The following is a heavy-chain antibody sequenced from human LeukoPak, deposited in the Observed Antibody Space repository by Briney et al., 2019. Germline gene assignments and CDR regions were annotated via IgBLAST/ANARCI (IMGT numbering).Heavy chain of an antibody. D-gene: IGHD6-13*01. CDR3: ASHDGEQQLADDY. Sequence: PSETLSLTCTVSGGSISSSSYYRGWIRQPPGKGLEWIGSIYYCGSTYYHPSLKRRRTISVDTSKNQFSLKLSSVTAADTAVYHCASHDGEQQLADDYWGQGTLVTVSS. J-gene: IGHJ4*02. CDR1: GGSISSSSYY. CDR2: IYYCGST. V-gene: IGHV4-39*01.